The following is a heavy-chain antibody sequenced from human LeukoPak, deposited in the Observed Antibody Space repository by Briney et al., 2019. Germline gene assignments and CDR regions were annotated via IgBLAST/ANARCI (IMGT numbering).Heavy chain of an antibody. CDR1: GYTFXGYY. CDR2: INPNSGGT. Sequence: SVTVSCXAXGYTFXGYYMHWVRQAHGQGLEWMGWINPNSGGTNYAQKFQGRVTMTRDTSISTAYMELSRLRSDDTAVYYCARDTYYDTEGGYWGQGTLVTVSS. CDR3: ARDTYYDTEGGY. J-gene: IGHJ4*02. D-gene: IGHD3-22*01. V-gene: IGHV1-2*02.